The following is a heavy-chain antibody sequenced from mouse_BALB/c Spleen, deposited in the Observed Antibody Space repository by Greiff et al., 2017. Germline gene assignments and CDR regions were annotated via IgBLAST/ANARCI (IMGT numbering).Heavy chain of an antibody. CDR1: GYTFTSYW. J-gene: IGHJ2*01. Sequence: VQLQQSGAELAKPGASVKMSCKASGYTFTSYWMHWVQQRPGQGLEWIGYINPSTGYTEYNQKFKDKATLTADKSSSTAYMQLSSLTSEDSAVYYCARGLLRYFDYWGQGTTLTVSS. CDR2: INPSTGYT. V-gene: IGHV1-7*01. CDR3: ARGLLRYFDY. D-gene: IGHD1-1*01.